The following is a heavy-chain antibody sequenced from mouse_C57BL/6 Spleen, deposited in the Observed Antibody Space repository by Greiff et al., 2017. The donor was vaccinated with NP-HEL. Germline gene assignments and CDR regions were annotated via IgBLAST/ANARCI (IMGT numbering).Heavy chain of an antibody. V-gene: IGHV1-55*01. J-gene: IGHJ2*01. CDR1: GYTFTSYW. Sequence: QVQLQQPGAELAKPGASVKMSCKASGYTFTSYWITWVKQRPGQGLEWIGDIYPGSGSTNYNEKFKSKATLTVDTSSSTAYMQLSSLTSEDSAVYYCARNYYGTLYYFDYWGQGTTLTVSS. CDR2: IYPGSGST. CDR3: ARNYYGTLYYFDY. D-gene: IGHD1-1*01.